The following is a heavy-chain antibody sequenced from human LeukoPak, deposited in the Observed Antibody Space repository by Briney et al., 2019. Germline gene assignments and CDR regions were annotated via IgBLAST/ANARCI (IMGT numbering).Heavy chain of an antibody. CDR1: GVTFSSYS. Sequence: GGSLRLSCAASGVTFSSYSMSWVRQAPGKGLEWVSSISSSSYIYYADSVKGRFTISRDNAKNSLYLQMNSLRAEDTAVYYCARDYYDSRGYYYGMDVWGQGTTVTVSS. D-gene: IGHD3-22*01. CDR3: ARDYYDSRGYYYGMDV. V-gene: IGHV3-21*01. CDR2: ISSSSYI. J-gene: IGHJ6*02.